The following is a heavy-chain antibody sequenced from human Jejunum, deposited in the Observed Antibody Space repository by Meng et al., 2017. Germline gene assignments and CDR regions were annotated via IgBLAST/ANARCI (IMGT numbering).Heavy chain of an antibody. Sequence: QITLKEVGPTLVNPTPTLTLTCTFSGFSLSTPGVGVGWIRQPPGKALECLALIYWDDDKRYNPSLRNRLAITKDTSKNQVVLTMTNMDPVDTATYYCAHRLAYSTNYNVGWFDPWGQGTLVTVSS. CDR1: GFSLSTPGVG. V-gene: IGHV2-5*02. D-gene: IGHD6-13*01. CDR2: IYWDDDK. J-gene: IGHJ5*02. CDR3: AHRLAYSTNYNVGWFDP.